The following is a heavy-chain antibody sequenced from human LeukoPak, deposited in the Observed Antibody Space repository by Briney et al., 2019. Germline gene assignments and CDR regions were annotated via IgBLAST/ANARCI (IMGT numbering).Heavy chain of an antibody. V-gene: IGHV4-39*07. CDR2: IYYSGST. Sequence: PGGSLRLSCAASGFTFSSHWMNWVRQAPGKGLEWIGSIYYSGSTYYNPSLKSRVTISVDTSKNQFSLKLSSGTAADTAVYYCARRLQLVRFYYYYYYMDVWGKGTTVTVSS. J-gene: IGHJ6*03. CDR3: ARRLQLVRFYYYYYYMDV. D-gene: IGHD6-6*01. CDR1: GFTFSSHWM.